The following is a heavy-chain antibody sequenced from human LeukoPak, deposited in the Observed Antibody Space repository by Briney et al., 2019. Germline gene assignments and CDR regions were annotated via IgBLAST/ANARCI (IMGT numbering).Heavy chain of an antibody. V-gene: IGHV1-69*05. CDR3: ARDVHGDYGSGWFDP. J-gene: IGHJ5*02. CDR2: IMPLFGTA. D-gene: IGHD4-17*01. CDR1: GGTFNNSA. Sequence: SVKVSCKTSGGTFNNSAISWVRQAPGQGLEWLGGIMPLFGTAGYAQKFQGRVTITKDESTRTVYLELTSLTSDDTAVYYCARDVHGDYGSGWFDPWGQGTVVSVSS.